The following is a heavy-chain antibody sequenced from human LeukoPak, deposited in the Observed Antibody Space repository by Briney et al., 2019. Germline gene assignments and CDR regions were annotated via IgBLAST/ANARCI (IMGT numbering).Heavy chain of an antibody. CDR3: AASMATINY. Sequence: PGGSLRLSCAASGFTFSSYGMSWVRQAPGKGLEWVSAVSGSGSSTYYADSVKGRFTISRDNSKNTLYLQMNSLRAEDTAVYYCAASMATINYWGQGTLVTVSS. V-gene: IGHV3-23*01. CDR2: VSGSGSST. J-gene: IGHJ4*02. CDR1: GFTFSSYG. D-gene: IGHD5-24*01.